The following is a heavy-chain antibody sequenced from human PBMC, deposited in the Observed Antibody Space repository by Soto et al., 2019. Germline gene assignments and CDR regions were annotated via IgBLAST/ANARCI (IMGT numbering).Heavy chain of an antibody. CDR2: INHSGST. D-gene: IGHD2-15*01. Sequence: PSETLSLTCAVYGGSFSGYYWSWIRQPPGKGLEWIGEINHSGSTNYNPSLKSRVTISVDTSKNQFSLKLSSVTAADTAVYYCARGQRACSGGSCTQGFPDYWGPTTLVTGST. CDR1: GGSFSGYY. V-gene: IGHV4-34*01. J-gene: IGHJ4*02. CDR3: ARGQRACSGGSCTQGFPDY.